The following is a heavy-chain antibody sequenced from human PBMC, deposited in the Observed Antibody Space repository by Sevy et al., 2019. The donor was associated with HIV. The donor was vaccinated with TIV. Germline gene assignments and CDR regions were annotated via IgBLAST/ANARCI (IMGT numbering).Heavy chain of an antibody. CDR3: ARGIYGSGSRLGLGY. D-gene: IGHD3-10*01. V-gene: IGHV3-7*01. CDR2: MRQDGSEK. Sequence: GGSLRLSCAASGFTFSSYWMTWVRQAPGNGLEWVANMRQDGSEKYYVDSVKGRFTISRDNAKNSLYLQMNSLRAEDTAVYYCARGIYGSGSRLGLGYWGQGTLVTVSS. CDR1: GFTFSSYW. J-gene: IGHJ4*02.